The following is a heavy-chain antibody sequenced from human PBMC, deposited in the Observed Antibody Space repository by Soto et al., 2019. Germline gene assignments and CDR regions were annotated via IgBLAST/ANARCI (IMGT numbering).Heavy chain of an antibody. CDR2: IYYSGST. J-gene: IGHJ6*03. Sequence: SETLSLTCTVSGGSISSYYWSWIRQPPGKGLEWIGYIYYSGSTNYNPSLKSRVTISVDTSKNRFSLKLSSVTAADTAVYYCAGGDGDYYYYYYMDVWGKGTTVTVSS. CDR3: AGGDGDYYYYYYMDV. D-gene: IGHD4-17*01. V-gene: IGHV4-59*01. CDR1: GGSISSYY.